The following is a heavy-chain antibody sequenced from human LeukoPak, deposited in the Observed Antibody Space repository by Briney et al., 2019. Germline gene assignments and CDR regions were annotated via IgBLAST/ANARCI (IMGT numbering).Heavy chain of an antibody. Sequence: SETLSLTCAVYGGSFSGYYWSGIRQPPGKGLEWIGEINHSGSTNYNPSLKSRVTISVDTSKNQFSLKLSSVTAADTAVYYCARGSIYDYWGQGTLVTVSS. V-gene: IGHV4-34*01. J-gene: IGHJ4*02. CDR3: ARGSIYDY. CDR1: GGSFSGYY. CDR2: INHSGST. D-gene: IGHD3-3*01.